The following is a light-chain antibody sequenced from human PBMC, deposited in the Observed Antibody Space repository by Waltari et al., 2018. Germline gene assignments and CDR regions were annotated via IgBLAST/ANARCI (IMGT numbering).Light chain of an antibody. CDR2: AAS. CDR3: QQSYSTLRRT. V-gene: IGKV1-39*01. CDR1: HSISSY. J-gene: IGKJ2*01. Sequence: DIQMTQSPSSLSASVGDRVTITCRASHSISSYLTWYQQKTGKAPKLLIYAASSLKSGVPSRFSGSGSGTDFTLTISSLQPEDFATYYCQQSYSTLRRTFGQGTKLEIK.